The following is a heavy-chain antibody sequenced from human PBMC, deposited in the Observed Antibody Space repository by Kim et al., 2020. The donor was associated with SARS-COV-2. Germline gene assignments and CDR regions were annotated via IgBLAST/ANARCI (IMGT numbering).Heavy chain of an antibody. J-gene: IGHJ2*01. CDR1: GGSISSYY. D-gene: IGHD6-13*01. V-gene: IGHV4-59*08. CDR2: IYHSGST. Sequence: SETLSLTCTVSGGSISSYYWNWIRQPPGRGLEWIGYIYHSGSTNYNPSLKSRVTMSVDTSKNQVSLKLSSVTAADTAIYYCARRDGGSSWKYWYFDLWGRAPLVTVSS. CDR3: ARRDGGSSWKYWYFDL.